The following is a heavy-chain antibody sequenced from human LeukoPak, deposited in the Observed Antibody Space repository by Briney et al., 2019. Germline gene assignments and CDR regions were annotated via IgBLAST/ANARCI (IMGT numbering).Heavy chain of an antibody. J-gene: IGHJ4*02. CDR1: GFTFRSYE. CDR3: ARVVYYDGSGYFDS. D-gene: IGHD3-22*01. CDR2: ISQGATTV. Sequence: PGGSLRLSCSASGFTFRSYEMNWVRQAPGKGLEWLSYISQGATTVYFADSVKGRFTISRDDAKNSLHLQMNSLRAEDTAVYFCARVVYYDGSGYFDSWGQGTLVTVSS. V-gene: IGHV3-48*03.